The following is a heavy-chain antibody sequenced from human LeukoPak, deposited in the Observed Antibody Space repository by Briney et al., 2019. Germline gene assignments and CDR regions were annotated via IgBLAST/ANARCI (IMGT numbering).Heavy chain of an antibody. D-gene: IGHD2-15*01. J-gene: IGHJ4*02. Sequence: ASVKVSCKASGGTFSSYAISWVRQAPGQGLEWMGRIIPILGIANYAQKFQGRVTITADKSTSTAYMELSSLRSEDTAVYYCARDRGETTPYDYWGQGTLVTVSS. CDR1: GGTFSSYA. CDR3: ARDRGETTPYDY. V-gene: IGHV1-69*04. CDR2: IIPILGIA.